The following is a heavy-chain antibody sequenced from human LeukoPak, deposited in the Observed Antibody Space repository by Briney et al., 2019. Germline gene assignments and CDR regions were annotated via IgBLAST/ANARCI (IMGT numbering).Heavy chain of an antibody. J-gene: IGHJ5*02. CDR2: INPNSGGT. CDR3: ARDRLRLGYERTNWFDP. CDR1: GYTFTSYD. D-gene: IGHD2-15*01. Sequence: ASVTVSCKASGYTFTSYDINWVRQAPGQGLEWMGWINPNSGGTNYAQKFQGRVTMTRDTSISTVYMELSRLRSDDTAVYYCARDRLRLGYERTNWFDPWGQGTLVTVSS. V-gene: IGHV1-2*02.